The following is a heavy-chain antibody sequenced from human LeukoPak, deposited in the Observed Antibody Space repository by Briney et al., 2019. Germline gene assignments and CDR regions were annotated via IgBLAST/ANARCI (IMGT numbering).Heavy chain of an antibody. Sequence: PSETLSLTCTVSGDSIVTDYSSWIRQPAGKGLEWIGRIYTSGSTNYNPSLKSRVTVSVGMSKNQFSLKLSSVTAADTAVYYCAAAERRGVGSVSYHAIEYWGQGTLVTVSS. CDR3: AAAERRGVGSVSYHAIEY. J-gene: IGHJ4*02. CDR1: GDSIVTDY. CDR2: IYTSGST. V-gene: IGHV4-4*07. D-gene: IGHD3-10*01.